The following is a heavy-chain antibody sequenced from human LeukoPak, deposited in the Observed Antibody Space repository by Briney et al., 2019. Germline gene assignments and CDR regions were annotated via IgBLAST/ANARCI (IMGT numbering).Heavy chain of an antibody. J-gene: IGHJ4*02. Sequence: GGALRLSCAASGFTFSSYSMNWVPQAPGEGLGWVSSISSSSSYIYYADSVKGRFTISRDNAKNSLYLQMNSLRAEDTAVYYCARAVYCSSTTCYRGYFDYWGQGTLVTVSS. CDR2: ISSSSSYI. CDR1: GFTFSSYS. V-gene: IGHV3-21*01. CDR3: ARAVYCSSTTCYRGYFDY. D-gene: IGHD2-2*01.